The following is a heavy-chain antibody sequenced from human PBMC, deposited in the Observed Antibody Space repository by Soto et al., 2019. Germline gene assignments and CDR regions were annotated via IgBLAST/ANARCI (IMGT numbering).Heavy chain of an antibody. CDR2: ISYDGSNK. V-gene: IGHV3-30-3*01. Sequence: QVQLVESGGGVVQPGRSLRLSCAASGFTFSSYAMHWVRQAPGKGLEWVAVISYDGSNKYYADSVKGRFTISRDNSKNKLYLQMNSLRAEDTAVYYCARAGVFGYSSGWPYFDYWGQGTLVTVSS. J-gene: IGHJ4*02. CDR1: GFTFSSYA. D-gene: IGHD6-19*01. CDR3: ARAGVFGYSSGWPYFDY.